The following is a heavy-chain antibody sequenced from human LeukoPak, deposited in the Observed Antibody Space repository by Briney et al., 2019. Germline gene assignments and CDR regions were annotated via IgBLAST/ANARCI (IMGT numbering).Heavy chain of an antibody. CDR3: ARALIAPFFDY. CDR1: GGSFSGYY. J-gene: IGHJ4*02. Sequence: SETLSLTCAVYGGSFSGYYWSWIRQPPGKGLEWIGEINHSGSTNYNPSLKSRVTISVDTSKNQSSLKLSSVTAADTAVYYCARALIAPFFDYWGQGTLVTVSS. D-gene: IGHD3-16*01. V-gene: IGHV4-34*01. CDR2: INHSGST.